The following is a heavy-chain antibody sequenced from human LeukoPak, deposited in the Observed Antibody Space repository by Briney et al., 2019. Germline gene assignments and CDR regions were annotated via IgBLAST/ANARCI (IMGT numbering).Heavy chain of an antibody. D-gene: IGHD6-13*01. J-gene: IGHJ4*02. Sequence: PGGSLRLSCAASGFTFSSYAMSWVRQAPGKGLEWVSSISSSSSYIYYADSVKGRFTISRDNAKNSLYLQMNSLRAEDTAVYYCARTGRARVRELPKSSGAAGYFDYWGQGTLVTVSS. V-gene: IGHV3-21*01. CDR3: ARTGRARVRELPKSSGAAGYFDY. CDR2: ISSSSSYI. CDR1: GFTFSSYA.